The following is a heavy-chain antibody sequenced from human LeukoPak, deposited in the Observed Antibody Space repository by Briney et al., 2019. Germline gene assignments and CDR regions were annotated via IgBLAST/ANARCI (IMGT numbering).Heavy chain of an antibody. Sequence: GGSLRLSCAASGFTFSSYAMHWVRQAPGKGLEWVAVISYDGSNKYYADSVKGRFTISRDNSKNTLYLQMNSLRAEDTAVYYCARDDGGGYDILTGYYRPFDPWGQGTLVTVSS. CDR3: ARDDGGGYDILTGYYRPFDP. CDR1: GFTFSSYA. V-gene: IGHV3-30-3*01. CDR2: ISYDGSNK. D-gene: IGHD3-9*01. J-gene: IGHJ5*02.